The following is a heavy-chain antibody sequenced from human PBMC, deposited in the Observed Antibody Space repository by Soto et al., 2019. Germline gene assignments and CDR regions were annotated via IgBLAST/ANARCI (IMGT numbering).Heavy chain of an antibody. J-gene: IGHJ6*02. CDR3: AKDRPFYYYGSGSYYKPSYYYYGMYV. CDR1: GFTFSSYG. D-gene: IGHD3-10*01. V-gene: IGHV3-30*18. CDR2: ISYDGSNK. Sequence: GGSLRLSCAASGFTFSSYGMHWVRQAPGKGLEWVAVISYDGSNKYYADSVKGRFTISRDNSKNTLYLQMNSLRAEDTAVYYCAKDRPFYYYGSGSYYKPSYYYYGMYVWGQGNTVTVS.